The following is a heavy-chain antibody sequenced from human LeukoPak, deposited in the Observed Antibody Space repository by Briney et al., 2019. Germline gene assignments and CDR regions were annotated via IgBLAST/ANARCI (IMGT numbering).Heavy chain of an antibody. CDR3: GRHRSGSGTYFIDY. Sequence: GGSLRLSCVVSGFTFSSYSMIWVRQAPGKGLQWVANMKKDGSETNYVDAVKGRFTISRDNAKNSLYLQMNSLRAEDTAVYYCGRHRSGSGTYFIDYWGQGTLVSVSS. J-gene: IGHJ4*02. D-gene: IGHD3-10*01. CDR1: GFTFSSYS. V-gene: IGHV3-7*01. CDR2: MKKDGSET.